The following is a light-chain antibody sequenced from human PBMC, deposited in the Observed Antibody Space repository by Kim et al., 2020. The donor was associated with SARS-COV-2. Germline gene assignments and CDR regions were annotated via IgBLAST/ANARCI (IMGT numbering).Light chain of an antibody. J-gene: IGKJ2*01. V-gene: IGKV1-5*03. CDR3: QQYNSYNT. CDR2: KAS. CDR1: QRISSW. Sequence: LSASVGDRVTITCRDSQRISSWLAWYQQKPGKAPKLRIYKASSLESGVPSRFSGSGSGTECTLTISSLQPDDFAPYYCQQYNSYNTFGQGTKLEIK.